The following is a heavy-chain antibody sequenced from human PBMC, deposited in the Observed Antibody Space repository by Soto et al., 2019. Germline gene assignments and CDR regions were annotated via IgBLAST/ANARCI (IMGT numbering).Heavy chain of an antibody. CDR3: AGPPFGLQFWECLLLRSAVFNI. CDR2: INHSGST. J-gene: IGHJ6*04. CDR1: GGSFSGYY. D-gene: IGHD3-3*01. Sequence: PSETLSLTCAVYGGSFSGYYWSWIRQPPGKGLEWIGEINHSGSTNYNPSLKSRVTISVDTSKNQFSLKLTSVTAADTVVYYWAGPPFGLQFWECLLLRSAVFNIWAKGTSVPVSS. V-gene: IGHV4-34*01.